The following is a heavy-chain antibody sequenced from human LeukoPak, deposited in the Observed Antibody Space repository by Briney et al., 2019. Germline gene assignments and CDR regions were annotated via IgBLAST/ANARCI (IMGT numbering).Heavy chain of an antibody. J-gene: IGHJ4*02. Sequence: GGSLRLSCAASGFTFSDSYMSWVRQAPGKGLEWVSYISSSGSTIYYADSVKGRFTISRDNAKNSLYLQMNSLRAESTAVYYSTRGGTGGDILTGYYRGNFDYWGQGTLVTVSS. CDR2: ISSSGSTI. D-gene: IGHD3-9*01. V-gene: IGHV3-11*01. CDR3: TRGGTGGDILTGYYRGNFDY. CDR1: GFTFSDSY.